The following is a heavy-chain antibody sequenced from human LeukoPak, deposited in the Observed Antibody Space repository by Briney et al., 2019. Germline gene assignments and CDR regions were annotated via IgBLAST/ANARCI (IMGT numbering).Heavy chain of an antibody. D-gene: IGHD6-13*01. V-gene: IGHV3-33*01. CDR1: GFTFSSYG. CDR2: IWYDGSNK. J-gene: IGHJ4*02. CDR3: ARGAAGKIIDIDY. Sequence: RAGGSLRLSCAASGFTFSSYGMHWVRQAPGKGLEWVAVIWYDGSNKYYADSVKGRFTISRDNAKNSLYLQMNSLRAEDTAVYFCARGAAGKIIDIDYWGQGTLVTVSS.